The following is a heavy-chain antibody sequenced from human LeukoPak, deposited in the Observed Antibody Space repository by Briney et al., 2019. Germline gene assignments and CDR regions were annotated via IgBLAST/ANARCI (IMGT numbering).Heavy chain of an antibody. J-gene: IGHJ6*02. Sequence: SETLSLTCAVYGGSFSGYYWSWIRQPPGKGLEWIGEINHSGSTNYNPPLKSRVTISVDTSKNQFSLKLSSVTAADTAVYYCAREPDYVYYYYGMDVWGQGTTVTVSS. CDR3: AREPDYVYYYYGMDV. V-gene: IGHV4-34*01. CDR1: GGSFSGYY. CDR2: INHSGST. D-gene: IGHD4-17*01.